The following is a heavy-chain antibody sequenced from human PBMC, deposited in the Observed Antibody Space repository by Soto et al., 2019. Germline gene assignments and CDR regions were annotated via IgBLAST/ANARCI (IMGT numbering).Heavy chain of an antibody. J-gene: IGHJ6*02. CDR1: GYSFTDYY. Sequence: QVQLVQSGAEVRKPGASVKVSCKASGYSFTDYYIHWVRQAPGQGLEWLGWINPNTGVRHFAQKFLGWLTMTSDTSISTAYMELNRLTSDDTAVYYCVRSPGDFRYGLDVWGQGTTVTVSS. CDR3: VRSPGDFRYGLDV. CDR2: INPNTGVR. D-gene: IGHD2-21*02. V-gene: IGHV1-2*04.